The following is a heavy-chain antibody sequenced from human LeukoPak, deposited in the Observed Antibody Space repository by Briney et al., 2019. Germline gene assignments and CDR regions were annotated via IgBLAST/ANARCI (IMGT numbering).Heavy chain of an antibody. V-gene: IGHV3-23*01. J-gene: IGHJ4*02. CDR3: AKQAGGSGNYYYY. CDR1: GFTFSSYA. Sequence: GGSLRLSCEASGFTFSSYAMSWVRQAPGKGLEWVSAISGSGGTTYYADSMKGRFTISRDNSKNTLYLQMSSLRAEDTAVYFCAKQAGGSGNYYYYWGQGTLVTVSP. CDR2: ISGSGGTT. D-gene: IGHD3-10*01.